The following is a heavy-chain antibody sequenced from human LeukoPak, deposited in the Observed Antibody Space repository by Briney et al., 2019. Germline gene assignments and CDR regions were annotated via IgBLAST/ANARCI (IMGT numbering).Heavy chain of an antibody. CDR1: GYSFTSYW. Sequence: SGESLKISCKGSGYSFTSYWISWVRQMPGKGLEWMGRIDPSDSYTNYSPSFQGHVTISADKSISTAYLQWSSLKASDTAMYYCARDLGDSSSCLDYWGQGTLVTVTS. CDR3: ARDLGDSSSCLDY. J-gene: IGHJ4*02. CDR2: IDPSDSYT. V-gene: IGHV5-10-1*01. D-gene: IGHD6-13*01.